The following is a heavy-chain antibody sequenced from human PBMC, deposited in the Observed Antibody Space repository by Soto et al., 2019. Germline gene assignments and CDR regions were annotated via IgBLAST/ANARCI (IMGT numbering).Heavy chain of an antibody. D-gene: IGHD5-12*01. V-gene: IGHV3-21*01. CDR1: GFTFSSYS. J-gene: IGHJ4*02. CDR3: ARAGGYDEAYYFDY. CDR2: ISSSSSYI. Sequence: GGSLRLSCAASGFTFSSYSMNWVRQAPGKGLEWVSSISSSSSYIYYADSVKGRFTISRDNAKNSLYLQMNSLRAEDTAVYYCARAGGYDEAYYFDYWGQGTLVTVSS.